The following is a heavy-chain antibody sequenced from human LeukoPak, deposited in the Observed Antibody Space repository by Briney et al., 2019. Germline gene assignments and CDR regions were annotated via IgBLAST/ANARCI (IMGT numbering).Heavy chain of an antibody. Sequence: ASVKVSCKASGYTFTGYYMHWVRQAPGQGLEWMGWISAYNGNTNYAQKLQGRVTMTTDTSTSTAYMELRSLRSDDTAVYYCARDREWELLDYWGQGTLVTVSS. CDR1: GYTFTGYY. CDR3: ARDREWELLDY. V-gene: IGHV1-18*04. D-gene: IGHD1-26*01. CDR2: ISAYNGNT. J-gene: IGHJ4*02.